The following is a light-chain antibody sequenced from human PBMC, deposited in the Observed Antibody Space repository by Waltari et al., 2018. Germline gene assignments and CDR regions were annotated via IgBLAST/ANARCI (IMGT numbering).Light chain of an antibody. J-gene: IGKJ1*01. CDR3: QHYVRLPAT. CDR1: QSVSRT. CDR2: GAS. Sequence: SCRTSQSVSRTLAWYQQKPGQAPKLLFYGASIRATGIPDRFTGSGSGTDFSLTISSLEPEDFAVYFCQHYVRLPATFGQGTKVEIK. V-gene: IGKV3-20*01.